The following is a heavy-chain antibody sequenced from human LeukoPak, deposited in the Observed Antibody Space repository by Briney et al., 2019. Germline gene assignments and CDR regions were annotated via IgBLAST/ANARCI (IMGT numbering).Heavy chain of an antibody. CDR2: ISGSGGST. V-gene: IGHV3-23*01. CDR1: GFTFSSYG. D-gene: IGHD3-10*01. CDR3: AKDSGGFGESRFDY. Sequence: GGTLRLSCAASGFTFSSYGMSWVRQAPGKGLEWVSAISGSGGSTYYADSVKGRFTISRDNSKNTLYLQMNSLRAEDTAVYYCAKDSGGFGESRFDYWGQGTLVTVSS. J-gene: IGHJ4*02.